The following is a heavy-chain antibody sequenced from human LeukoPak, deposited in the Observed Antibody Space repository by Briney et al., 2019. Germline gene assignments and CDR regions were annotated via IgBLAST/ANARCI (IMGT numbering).Heavy chain of an antibody. CDR2: ITNSGNSK. D-gene: IGHD3-22*01. J-gene: IGHJ4*02. CDR1: EFTFSSYS. Sequence: GGSLRLSCAASEFTFSSYSMNWVRQAPGKGLEWVSYITNSGNSKSYADSVKGRFTISRDNTKNTLYLQMNSLRAEDTAVYYCATSPLIYYDRSGYLDYWGQGTLVTVSS. CDR3: ATSPLIYYDRSGYLDY. V-gene: IGHV3-48*01.